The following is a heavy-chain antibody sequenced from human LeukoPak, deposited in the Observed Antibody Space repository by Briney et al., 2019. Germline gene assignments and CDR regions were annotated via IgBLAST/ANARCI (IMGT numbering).Heavy chain of an antibody. D-gene: IGHD3-10*01. Sequence: WMGWMNPNSGDTGYAQKFQGRVTMTRNTSISTAYVELSSLRAEDTAVYYCARRNYGPAGYWGQGVLVTVSS. J-gene: IGHJ4*02. CDR3: ARRNYGPAGY. CDR2: MNPNSGDT. V-gene: IGHV1-8*01.